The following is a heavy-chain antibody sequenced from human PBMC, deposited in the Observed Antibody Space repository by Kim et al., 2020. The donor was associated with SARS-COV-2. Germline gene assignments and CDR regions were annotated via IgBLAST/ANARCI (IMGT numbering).Heavy chain of an antibody. Sequence: ASVKVSCKASGYTFTSYAMHWVRQAPGQRLEWMGWINAGNGNTKYSQKFQGRVTITRDTSASTAYMELSSLRSEDTAVYYCARSQPGIAAAGPPYYYYGMDVWGQGTTVTVSS. CDR1: GYTFTSYA. CDR3: ARSQPGIAAAGPPYYYYGMDV. D-gene: IGHD6-13*01. V-gene: IGHV1-3*01. CDR2: INAGNGNT. J-gene: IGHJ6*02.